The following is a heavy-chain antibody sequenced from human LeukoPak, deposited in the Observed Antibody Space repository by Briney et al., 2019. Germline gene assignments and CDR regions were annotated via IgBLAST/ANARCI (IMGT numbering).Heavy chain of an antibody. D-gene: IGHD4-23*01. V-gene: IGHV3-48*01. Sequence: GGSLRLSCAASGFTFSNYIMNWVRQAPGKGLEWVSYISSSGSSMYYADSVKGRFTISRDNSKNTLYLQMNSLRAEDTAVYYCARWSDGGNSARELDYWGQGTLVTVSS. CDR1: GFTFSNYI. CDR3: ARWSDGGNSARELDY. CDR2: ISSSGSSM. J-gene: IGHJ4*02.